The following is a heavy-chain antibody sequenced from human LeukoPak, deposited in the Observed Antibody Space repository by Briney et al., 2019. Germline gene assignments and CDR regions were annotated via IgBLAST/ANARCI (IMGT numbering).Heavy chain of an antibody. J-gene: IGHJ1*01. D-gene: IGHD4-17*01. CDR3: ARGGDYEYFQH. V-gene: IGHV1-18*04. CDR1: GYSFTNYW. Sequence: GESLKISCKGSGYSFTNYWIGWVRQMPGKGLEWMGWISAYNGNTNYVQKLQGRVTMTTDTSTSTAYMELRSLRSDDTAVYYCARGGDYEYFQHWGQGTLVTVSS. CDR2: ISAYNGNT.